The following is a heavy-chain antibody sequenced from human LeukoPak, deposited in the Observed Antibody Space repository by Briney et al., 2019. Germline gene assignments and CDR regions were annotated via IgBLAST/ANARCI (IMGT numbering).Heavy chain of an antibody. CDR3: SAGATTYCGEDCYPSFFFYHGIDV. Sequence: ASVTVSCKASGFTFTTFAVQWVRQARGQRLEWIGWIVVDGGNTHYAQKFQERVDTITDRSTNTVFMELRSLRSDDTAVYYCSAGATTYCGEDCYPSFFFYHGIDVWGQGTTVTVSS. CDR1: GFTFTTFA. D-gene: IGHD2-21*02. CDR2: IVVDGGNT. V-gene: IGHV1-58*01. J-gene: IGHJ6*02.